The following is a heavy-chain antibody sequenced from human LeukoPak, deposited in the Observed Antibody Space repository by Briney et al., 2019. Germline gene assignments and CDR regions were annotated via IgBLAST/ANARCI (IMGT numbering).Heavy chain of an antibody. CDR1: GASINNSPYY. J-gene: IGHJ4*02. D-gene: IGHD3-16*01. V-gene: IGHV4-39*01. CDR3: ARNERGRPADY. Sequence: PSETLSLTCTASGASINNSPYYWAWIRQPPGKELEWIVSMHYSGATYYNPSLKSRVTISIDTSKNQFSLRLTSVTAADTAVFYCARNERGRPADYWGQGTLVTVSS. CDR2: MHYSGAT.